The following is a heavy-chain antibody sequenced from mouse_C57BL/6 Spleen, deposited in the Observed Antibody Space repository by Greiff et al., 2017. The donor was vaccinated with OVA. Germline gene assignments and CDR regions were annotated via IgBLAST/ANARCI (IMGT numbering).Heavy chain of an antibody. CDR2: FHPYNDDT. CDR3: ARKDYEDYFDD. J-gene: IGHJ2*01. CDR1: GYTFTAYP. D-gene: IGHD2-4*01. Sequence: VQLQQSGAELVKPGASVKMSCKASGYTFTAYPIHWMKQNPGKSLEWIGYFHPYNDDTKYNEKFKGKATLTVEKSSSTVYLELSRLTSDDSAVYYCARKDYEDYFDDWGQGTTLTVSS. V-gene: IGHV1-47*01.